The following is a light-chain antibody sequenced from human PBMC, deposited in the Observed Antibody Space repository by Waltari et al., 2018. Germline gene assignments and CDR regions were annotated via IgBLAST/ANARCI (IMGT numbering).Light chain of an antibody. J-gene: IGLJ3*02. CDR1: SGSVSSTSY. CDR2: KGI. V-gene: IGLV8-61*01. CDR3: SMYMGSGVWV. Sequence: QTVVTQEPSLSVSPGGTVTLTCALSSGSVSSTSYPTWYQQTPGQPPRTLVYKGISRSSGVPDRFSGTSLGNTADLTITGAQACDESDYYCSMYMGSGVWVFGGGTKLTVL.